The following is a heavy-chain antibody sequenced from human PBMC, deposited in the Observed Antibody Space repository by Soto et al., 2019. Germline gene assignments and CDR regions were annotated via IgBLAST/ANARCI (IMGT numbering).Heavy chain of an antibody. Sequence: PGGSLRLSCAASGFTFSSYAMNWVRQAPGKGLEWVSGISGSGGSTYYADSVKGRSTISRDNSKNTLYLQMNSLRAEDTAVYYCAKPLGRPYSSSWSLFDYWGQGTLVTVSS. D-gene: IGHD6-13*01. J-gene: IGHJ4*02. V-gene: IGHV3-23*01. CDR1: GFTFSSYA. CDR3: AKPLGRPYSSSWSLFDY. CDR2: ISGSGGST.